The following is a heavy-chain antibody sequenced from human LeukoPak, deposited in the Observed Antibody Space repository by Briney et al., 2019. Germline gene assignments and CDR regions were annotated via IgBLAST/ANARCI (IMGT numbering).Heavy chain of an antibody. J-gene: IGHJ4*02. V-gene: IGHV3-21*04. CDR2: ISSSSSYI. CDR3: AKSMVRGVIIGFDY. D-gene: IGHD3-10*01. Sequence: PGGSLRLSCAASGFTFSSYSMNWVRQAPGKGLEWVSSISSSSSYIYYADSVKGRFTISRDNSKNTLYLQMNSLRAEDTAVYYCAKSMVRGVIIGFDYWGQGTLVTVSS. CDR1: GFTFSSYS.